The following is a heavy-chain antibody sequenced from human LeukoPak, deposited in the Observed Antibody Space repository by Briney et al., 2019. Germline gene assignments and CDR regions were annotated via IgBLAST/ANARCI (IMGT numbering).Heavy chain of an antibody. D-gene: IGHD3-3*01. V-gene: IGHV1-2*06. CDR2: INPNSGGT. Sequence: VASVKVSCKASGYTFTGYYMHWVRQAPGQGLEWMGRINPNSGGTNYAQKFQGRVTMTRDTSISTAYMELSRPRSDDTAVYYCARSPIFVVVYAFDIWGQGTMVTVSS. CDR3: ARSPIFVVVYAFDI. CDR1: GYTFTGYY. J-gene: IGHJ3*02.